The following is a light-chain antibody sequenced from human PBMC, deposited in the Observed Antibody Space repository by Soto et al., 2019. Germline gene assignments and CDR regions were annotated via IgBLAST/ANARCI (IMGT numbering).Light chain of an antibody. CDR1: QDVSDY. CDR3: QQSYSTPSIT. V-gene: IGKV1-39*01. J-gene: IGKJ5*01. CDR2: AAY. Sequence: DIQLTQSPSFLSASVGDRVTITCRASQDVSDYLAWYQHAPGKAPNLLIYAAYTLQSGVPSRFSGSGSGTDFTLTISSLQPEDFATYYCQQSYSTPSITFGQGTRLEIK.